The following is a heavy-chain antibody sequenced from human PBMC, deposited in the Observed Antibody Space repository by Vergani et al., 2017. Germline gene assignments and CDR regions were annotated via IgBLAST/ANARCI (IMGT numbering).Heavy chain of an antibody. CDR1: GFSFNTYW. D-gene: IGHD2-15*01. V-gene: IGHV3-74*03. Sequence: EVQLVESGGGSVQSGGSLRLSCVASGFSFNTYWMHWVRQVPGKGLMWVARIDEYGNRATYGDFETGRFTISRGHVKNTFFLQMNNLTADDAGVYYCLRTEYCSEIACNTRFDSWGQGALVTVSS. CDR3: LRTEYCSEIACNTRFDS. CDR2: IDEYGNRA. J-gene: IGHJ5*01.